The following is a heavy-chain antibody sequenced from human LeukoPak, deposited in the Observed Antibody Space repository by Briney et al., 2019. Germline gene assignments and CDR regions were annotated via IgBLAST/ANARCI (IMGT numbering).Heavy chain of an antibody. J-gene: IGHJ4*02. CDR3: ARPSSDGSYYY. CDR2: IYSSGSSP. V-gene: IGHV4-39*01. CDR1: GDSISSTSYY. D-gene: IGHD1-26*01. Sequence: SETLSLTCTVSGDSISSTSYYWGWIRQPPGKGLEWIGSIYSSGSSPSYNPSLKSRVTISVDTSKNLFSLRLSSVTAADTAVYYCARPSSDGSYYYWGQGTLVTVSS.